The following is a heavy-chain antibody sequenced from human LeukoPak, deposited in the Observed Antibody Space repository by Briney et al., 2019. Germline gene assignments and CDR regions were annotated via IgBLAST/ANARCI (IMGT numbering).Heavy chain of an antibody. J-gene: IGHJ6*02. V-gene: IGHV3-66*01. CDR2: IYSGGST. D-gene: IGHD4-11*01. CDR3: AREPSRIDYYYYYYGMDV. Sequence: PGGSLRLSCAASGFTVSSNYMSWVRQAPGKGLEWVSVIYSGGSTYYADSVKGRFTISRDNSKNTLYLQMNSLRAEDTAVYYCAREPSRIDYYYYYYGMDVWGQGTTVTVSS. CDR1: GFTVSSNY.